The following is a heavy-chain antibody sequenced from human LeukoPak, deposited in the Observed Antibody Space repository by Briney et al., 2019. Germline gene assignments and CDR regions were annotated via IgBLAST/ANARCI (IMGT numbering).Heavy chain of an antibody. CDR2: IYSGGTT. CDR1: GFTVSGNY. J-gene: IGHJ3*01. V-gene: IGHV3-53*01. D-gene: IGHD6-19*01. Sequence: GGSLRLSCAVSGFTVSGNYMSWVRQAPGKGLEWVSLIYSGGTTYYADSVKGRFTISRDNSKDTLYLQMDSLRAEDTAVYYCAKSLLQWDAFDLWGQGTVVTVSS. CDR3: AKSLLQWDAFDL.